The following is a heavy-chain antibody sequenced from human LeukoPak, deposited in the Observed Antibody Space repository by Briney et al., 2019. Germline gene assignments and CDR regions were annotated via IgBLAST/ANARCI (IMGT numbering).Heavy chain of an antibody. CDR3: ARGVTVDAFDI. CDR1: GIPFSNNW. Sequence: GSLRLSCAASGIPFSNNWMTWVRPAPGKGLGWVASVKKDASEKYYVDSVKGRFTISRDNAKNSLYLQMNSLRAEDTAVYYCARGVTVDAFDIWGQGTMVTVSS. J-gene: IGHJ3*02. CDR2: VKKDASEK. V-gene: IGHV3-7*01. D-gene: IGHD2-21*02.